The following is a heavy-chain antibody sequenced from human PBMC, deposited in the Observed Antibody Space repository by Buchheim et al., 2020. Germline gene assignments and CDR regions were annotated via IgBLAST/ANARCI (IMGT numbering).Heavy chain of an antibody. CDR1: GFTFSAYW. D-gene: IGHD4-17*01. V-gene: IGHV3-7*01. J-gene: IGHJ4*02. Sequence: EVKLVESGGGLVQPGGSLRLSCVASGFTFSAYWMTWVRQTPGKGLEWVANIKTDGSKEYYVDSVKGRFTISRDNAKDALYLQMTTLRVEDTAVYSCVRDNNGEYSWGQGTL. CDR2: IKTDGSKE. CDR3: VRDNNGEYS.